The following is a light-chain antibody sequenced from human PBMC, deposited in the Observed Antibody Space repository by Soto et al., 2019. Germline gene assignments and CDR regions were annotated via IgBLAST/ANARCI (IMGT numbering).Light chain of an antibody. CDR3: QQSYSFPPFT. CDR1: QVIKND. J-gene: IGKJ3*01. CDR2: VAS. V-gene: IGKV1-6*01. Sequence: AIQMTQSPSSLSASVGERVTITCRASQVIKNDLSWYQQRPGRDPKLLIYVASNLQSGVPSRFSGSGSGTDFTLTISSLQPEDFATYYCQQSYSFPPFTFAPGTKVDIK.